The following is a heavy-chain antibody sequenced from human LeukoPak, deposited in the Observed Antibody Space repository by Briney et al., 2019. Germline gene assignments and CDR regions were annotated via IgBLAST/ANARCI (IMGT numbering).Heavy chain of an antibody. CDR2: IYTSGST. CDR3: AREGYCSSTSCSYYYYGMDV. D-gene: IGHD2-2*01. J-gene: IGHJ6*02. Sequence: KTSETLSLTCAIYGGSFSSYYWSWIRQPAGKGLEWIGRIYTSGSTNYNPSLKSRVTMSVDTSKNQFSLKLSSVTAADTAVYYCAREGYCSSTSCSYYYYGMDVWGQGTTVTVSS. V-gene: IGHV4-4*07. CDR1: GGSFSSYY.